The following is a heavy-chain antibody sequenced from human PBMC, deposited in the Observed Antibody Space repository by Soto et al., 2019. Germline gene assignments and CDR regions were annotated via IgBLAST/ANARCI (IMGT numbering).Heavy chain of an antibody. J-gene: IGHJ5*02. V-gene: IGHV4-34*01. Sequence: PSETLSLTCAVYGGSFIGYYWSWILQPPWKGLEWIGEINHSGSTNYNPSLKSRVTISVDTSKNQFSLKLSSVTAADTAVYYCARPYDFWSGYYRGLGFDPWGQGTLVTVSS. CDR3: ARPYDFWSGYYRGLGFDP. CDR2: INHSGST. CDR1: GGSFIGYY. D-gene: IGHD3-3*01.